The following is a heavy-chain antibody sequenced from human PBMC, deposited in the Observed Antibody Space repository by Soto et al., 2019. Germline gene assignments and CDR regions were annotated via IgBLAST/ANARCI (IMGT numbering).Heavy chain of an antibody. D-gene: IGHD6-19*01. J-gene: IGHJ4*02. V-gene: IGHV4-4*02. CDR2: FYHTGSP. CDR1: GGSITSSSW. Sequence: QVQLQESGPGLVKASGTLSLTCAVSGGSITSSSWWSWVRQPPGKGLGWIGEFYHTGSPKYNPSLKKRVTIAVDKAQHQSSLKLISVTAADPAMYYCATWSSGWTDFDSWGRGTLVTVSP. CDR3: ATWSSGWTDFDS.